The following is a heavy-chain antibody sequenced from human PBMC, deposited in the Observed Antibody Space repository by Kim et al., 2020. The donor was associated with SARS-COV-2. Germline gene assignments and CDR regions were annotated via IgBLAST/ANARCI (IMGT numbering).Heavy chain of an antibody. Sequence: SVKGRFTISRDNAKNSLYLQRNSLRAEDTAVYYCARGQQWLVPEASYMDVWGKGTTVTVSS. V-gene: IGHV3-11*01. CDR3: ARGQQWLVPEASYMDV. J-gene: IGHJ6*03. D-gene: IGHD6-19*01.